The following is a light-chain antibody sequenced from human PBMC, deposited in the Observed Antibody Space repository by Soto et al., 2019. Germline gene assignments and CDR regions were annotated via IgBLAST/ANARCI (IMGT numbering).Light chain of an antibody. CDR2: DVS. Sequence: TQPSSVSGSPGQEITISCAGNSSDVGGYNYVSCYQQHPGKAPKLMIYDVSNRPSGVSNRFSGSKSGNTASLTISGLQAEDEADYYCSSYTSSSTPVFGTGTKVTVL. CDR1: SSDVGGYNY. CDR3: SSYTSSSTPV. J-gene: IGLJ1*01. V-gene: IGLV2-14*01.